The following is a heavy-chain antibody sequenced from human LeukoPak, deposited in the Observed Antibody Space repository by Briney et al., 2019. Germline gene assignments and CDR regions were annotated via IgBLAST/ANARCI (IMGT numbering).Heavy chain of an antibody. CDR3: ASGGLAWPFDY. CDR2: ISSSSYI. V-gene: IGHV3-21*01. CDR1: GFTFSSYS. Sequence: GGSLRLSCAASGFTFSSYSMNWVRQAPGKGLEWVSSISSSSYIYYADSVKGRFTISRDNAKNSLYLQMNSLRAEDTAVYYCASGGLAWPFDYWGQGTLVTVSS. J-gene: IGHJ4*02. D-gene: IGHD2-15*01.